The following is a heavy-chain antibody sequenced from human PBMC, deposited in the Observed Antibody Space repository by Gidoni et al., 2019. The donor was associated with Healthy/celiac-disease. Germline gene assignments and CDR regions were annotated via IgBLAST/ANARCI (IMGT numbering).Heavy chain of an antibody. V-gene: IGHV3-53*01. Sequence: EVQLVESGGGLIQPGGSLRLSCAASGFTFSSTYMSWVRQAPGKGLEWVSVIYSGGSTYYADSVKGRFTISRDNSKNTLYLQMNSLRAEDTAVYYCASSIPEYYYDSSGYDDAFDIWGQGTMVTVSS. CDR2: IYSGGST. CDR1: GFTFSSTY. D-gene: IGHD3-22*01. CDR3: ASSIPEYYYDSSGYDDAFDI. J-gene: IGHJ3*02.